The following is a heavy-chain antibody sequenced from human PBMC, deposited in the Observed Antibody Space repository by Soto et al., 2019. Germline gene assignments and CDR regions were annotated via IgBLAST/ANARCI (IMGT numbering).Heavy chain of an antibody. J-gene: IGHJ4*02. V-gene: IGHV4-34*01. Sequence: SETLSLTCAVYGGSFSGYYWSWIRQPPGKGLEWIGEINHSGSTNYNPSLKSRVTISVDTSKNQFSLKLSSVTAADTAVYYCARGRYYYGSGSYFNYWGQGTLVTVS. CDR3: ARGRYYYGSGSYFNY. D-gene: IGHD3-10*01. CDR2: INHSGST. CDR1: GGSFSGYY.